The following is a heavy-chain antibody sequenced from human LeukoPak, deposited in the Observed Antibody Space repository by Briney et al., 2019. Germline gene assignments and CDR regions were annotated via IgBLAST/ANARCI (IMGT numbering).Heavy chain of an antibody. CDR3: AKDRTSSYYYYYYMDV. D-gene: IGHD1-14*01. CDR1: GFTFSTYA. V-gene: IGHV3-23*01. Sequence: PGGSLRLSCAASGFTFSTYAMSWVRQAPGKGLEWVSAISGSGGSTYYADSVKGRFTISRDNSKNTLYLQMNSLRAEDTAVYYCAKDRTSSYYYYYYMDVWGKGTTVTVSS. CDR2: ISGSGGST. J-gene: IGHJ6*03.